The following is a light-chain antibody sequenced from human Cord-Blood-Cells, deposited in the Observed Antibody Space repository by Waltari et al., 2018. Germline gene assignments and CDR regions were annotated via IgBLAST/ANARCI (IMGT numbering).Light chain of an antibody. V-gene: IGLV3-19*01. CDR3: NSRDSSGNHYV. CDR1: SLRSYY. J-gene: IGLJ1*01. Sequence: SSELTQDPAVSVALGQTVRITCQGDSLRSYYASWYQQKPGQAPVLVTYGKNNRPSGFQDRFSGSSSGNTASLTITGAQAEDEADYYCNSRDSSGNHYVFGTGTKVTVL. CDR2: GKN.